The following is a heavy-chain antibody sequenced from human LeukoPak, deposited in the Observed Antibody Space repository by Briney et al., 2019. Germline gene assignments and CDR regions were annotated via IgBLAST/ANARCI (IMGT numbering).Heavy chain of an antibody. CDR1: GFTFSSYW. Sequence: GGSLRLSCAASGFTFSSYWMSWVRQAPGKGLEWVANIKQDGSERYYVDSVKGRFTISRDNAKNSLYPQMNNLRAVDTAVYYCARGPSGGNGFSYWGLGTLVTVSS. CDR2: IKQDGSER. CDR3: ARGPSGGNGFSY. V-gene: IGHV3-7*04. J-gene: IGHJ4*02. D-gene: IGHD2-15*01.